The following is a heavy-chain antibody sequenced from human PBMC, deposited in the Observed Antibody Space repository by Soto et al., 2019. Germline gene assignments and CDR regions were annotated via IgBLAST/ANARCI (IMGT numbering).Heavy chain of an antibody. CDR1: GFSLSTSGMC. D-gene: IGHD1-7*01. CDR2: IYWDDDK. CDR3: AHRRSGISQWNYGDFDY. Sequence: SGPTLVNPTQTLTLTCTFSGFSLSTSGMCVSWIRQPPGKALEWLALIYWDDDKRYSPSLKSRLTITKDTSKNQVVLTMTEVDPVDTATYFCAHRRSGISQWNYGDFDYWGRGTQVTVSS. J-gene: IGHJ4*02. V-gene: IGHV2-5*08.